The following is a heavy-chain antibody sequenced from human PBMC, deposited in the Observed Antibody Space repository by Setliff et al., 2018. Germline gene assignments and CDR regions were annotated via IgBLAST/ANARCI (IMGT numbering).Heavy chain of an antibody. CDR1: GGSVDSYY. CDR3: ACLQGGGQDF. V-gene: IGHV4-59*02. J-gene: IGHJ4*02. CDR2: IYSGGTT. Sequence: SETLSLTCTVSGGSVDSYYWSWIRQPPGKGLELIGDIYSGGTTDSKPSLKSRVNISVDTSKNHVSLKMTSVTAADTAVYYCACLQGGGQDFWGQGTLVTVSS.